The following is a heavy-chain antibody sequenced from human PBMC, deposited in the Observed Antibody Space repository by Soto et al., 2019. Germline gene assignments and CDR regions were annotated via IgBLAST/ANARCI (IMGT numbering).Heavy chain of an antibody. CDR3: ARERGSSWARIDY. V-gene: IGHV4-31*03. CDR1: GGSINSGGYY. CDR2: IYYSGCT. Sequence: QVQLQESGPGLVKPSQTLSLTCTVSGGSINSGGYYWSWIRQHPGKGLEWMGYIYYSGCTFYNPSLKSRVTMSVDTSKNQFSLKLSSVTAADTAVYYCARERGSSWARIDYWGQGTLVIVSS. D-gene: IGHD6-13*01. J-gene: IGHJ4*02.